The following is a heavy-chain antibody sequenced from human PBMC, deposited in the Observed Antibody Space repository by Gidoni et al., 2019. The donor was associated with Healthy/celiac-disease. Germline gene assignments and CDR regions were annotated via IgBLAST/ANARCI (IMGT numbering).Heavy chain of an antibody. D-gene: IGHD4-17*01. V-gene: IGHV3-23*01. CDR3: AKRYGDYEGYYYYYMDV. CDR2: ISGSGGST. Sequence: EVQLLESGGGLVQPGGSLRLSCAASGLTFSSYAMSWVRQAPGKGLEWVSAISGSGGSTYYADSVKGRFTISRDNSKNTLYLQMNSLRAEDTAVYYCAKRYGDYEGYYYYYMDVWGKGTTVTVSS. CDR1: GLTFSSYA. J-gene: IGHJ6*03.